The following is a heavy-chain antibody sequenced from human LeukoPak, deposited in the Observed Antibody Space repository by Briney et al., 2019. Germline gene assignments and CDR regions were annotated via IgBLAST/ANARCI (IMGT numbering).Heavy chain of an antibody. CDR2: ISSSGSTI. V-gene: IGHV3-48*04. Sequence: GGSLRLSCAASGFTFSSYSMNWVRQAPGKGLEWVSYISSSGSTIYYADSVKGRFTISRDNAKNSLYLQMNSLRAEDTAVYYCARGATYAYYQDYWGQGTLVTVSS. CDR1: GFTFSSYS. CDR3: ARGATYAYYQDY. D-gene: IGHD1-26*01. J-gene: IGHJ4*02.